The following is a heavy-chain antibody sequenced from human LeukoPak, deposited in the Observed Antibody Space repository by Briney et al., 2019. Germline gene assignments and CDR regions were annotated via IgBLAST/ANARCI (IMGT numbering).Heavy chain of an antibody. CDR1: GGSVRRGNYY. J-gene: IGHJ3*02. V-gene: IGHV4-61*02. CDR3: XRKTYDSTGPTPHPDVFDI. CDR2: IYTSGTT. D-gene: IGHD3-22*01. Sequence: SETLSLTCTVSGGSVRRGNYYWTWIRQPAGSGLEWIGRIYTSGTTDYNPSLRTRVTISVDASRNQFSLNLSSVTAADTAVYYXXRKTYDSTGPTPHPDVFDIWGQGTMVTVSS.